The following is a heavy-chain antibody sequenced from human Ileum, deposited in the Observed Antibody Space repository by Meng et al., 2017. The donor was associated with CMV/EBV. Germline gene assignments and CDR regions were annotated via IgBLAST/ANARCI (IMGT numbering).Heavy chain of an antibody. V-gene: IGHV3-7*01. CDR2: IKQDGREK. CDR3: TKDQGISGFTMDV. J-gene: IGHJ6*02. CDR1: GFTFSDYW. D-gene: IGHD3-3*01. Sequence: GESLKISCAASGFTFSDYWMTWVRQAPGKGLEWVANIKQDGREKYYVDSVKGRFTISRDNAKNSVYLQMNSLRVEDTAVYYCTKDQGISGFTMDVWGQGTTVTVSS.